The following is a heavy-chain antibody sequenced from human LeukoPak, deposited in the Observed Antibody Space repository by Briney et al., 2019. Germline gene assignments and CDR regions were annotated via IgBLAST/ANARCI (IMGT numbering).Heavy chain of an antibody. D-gene: IGHD6-19*01. V-gene: IGHV1-46*01. CDR2: INLSGGST. J-gene: IGHJ4*02. Sequence: ASVKVSCKASGYTFTSYYMHWVRQAPGQGLAWMGIINLSGGSTSYEQKFKARFTMTRETSTSTVYMKLSSLRSEGTAVYYCARGRAGHVDYWGQRTLVTVSS. CDR1: GYTFTSYY. CDR3: ARGRAGHVDY.